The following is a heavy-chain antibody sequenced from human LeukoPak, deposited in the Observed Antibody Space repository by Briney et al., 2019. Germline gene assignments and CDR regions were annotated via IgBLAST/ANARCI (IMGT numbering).Heavy chain of an antibody. J-gene: IGHJ4*02. V-gene: IGHV4-31*03. Sequence: SQTLSLTCTVSGASISSGAYYWNWIRQHPGKGLEWIGYFYFSGSTDYNPSLKGRVTISVDTSNNQLSLKLTSVTAADTAVYYCATSIYADYPFAYWGQGTLVAVSS. CDR3: ATSIYADYPFAY. D-gene: IGHD4-17*01. CDR1: GASISSGAYY. CDR2: FYFSGST.